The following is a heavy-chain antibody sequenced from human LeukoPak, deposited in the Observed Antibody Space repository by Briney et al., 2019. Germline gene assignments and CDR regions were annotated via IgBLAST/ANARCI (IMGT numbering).Heavy chain of an antibody. Sequence: ASVRVSFKTSGYTFINFGINWVRQAPGQGLEWMGWINPNSGGTNYAQKFQGRVTMTRDTSISTAYMEMSRLRSEDTAVYYCARDSRNNYGSGSYYYYYGMDVWGQGTTVTVSS. D-gene: IGHD3-10*01. CDR1: GYTFINFG. CDR3: ARDSRNNYGSGSYYYYYGMDV. J-gene: IGHJ6*02. CDR2: INPNSGGT. V-gene: IGHV1-2*02.